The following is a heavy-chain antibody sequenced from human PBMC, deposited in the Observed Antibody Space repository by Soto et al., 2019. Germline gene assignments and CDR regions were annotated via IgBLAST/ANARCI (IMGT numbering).Heavy chain of an antibody. D-gene: IGHD2-2*01. CDR1: GFTFSSYS. Sequence: GGSLRLSCAASGFTFSSYSMNWVRQAPGKGLEWVSSISSSSSYIYYADSVKGRFTISRDNAKNSLYLQMNSLRAEDTAVYYCAREEGAGHIVVVPAAMGYWGQGTLVTVSS. CDR2: ISSSSSYI. V-gene: IGHV3-21*01. J-gene: IGHJ4*02. CDR3: AREEGAGHIVVVPAAMGY.